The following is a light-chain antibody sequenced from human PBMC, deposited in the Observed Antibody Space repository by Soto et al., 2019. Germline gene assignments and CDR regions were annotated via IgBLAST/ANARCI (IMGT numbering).Light chain of an antibody. Sequence: QSVLTQPRSVSGSPGQSVTISCTGTSSDVGGYDYVSWYQQHPDKAPKLMIYDVSKRPSGVPDRFSGSKSGNTASLTISGLQAEDEADYYCYSYAGSSYVFGSVTKLTVL. V-gene: IGLV2-11*01. CDR2: DVS. J-gene: IGLJ1*01. CDR1: SSDVGGYDY. CDR3: YSYAGSSYV.